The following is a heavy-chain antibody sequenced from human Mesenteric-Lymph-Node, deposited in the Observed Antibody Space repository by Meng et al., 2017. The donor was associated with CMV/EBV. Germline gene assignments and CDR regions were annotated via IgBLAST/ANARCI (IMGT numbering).Heavy chain of an antibody. V-gene: IGHV4-30-4*08. CDR1: GGSISSGDYY. CDR3: AGRIAAAAPDAFDI. CDR2: IYSSGST. D-gene: IGHD6-13*01. J-gene: IGHJ3*02. Sequence: SETLSLTCTVSGGSISSGDYYWSWIRQPPGKGLEWIGYIYSSGSTYYNPSLKSRVTISVDTSKNQFSLKLSSVTAADTAVYYCAGRIAAAAPDAFDIWGQGTMVTVSS.